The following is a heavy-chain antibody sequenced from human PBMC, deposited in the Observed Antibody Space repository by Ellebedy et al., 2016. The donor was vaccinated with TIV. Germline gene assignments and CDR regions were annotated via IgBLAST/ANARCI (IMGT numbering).Heavy chain of an antibody. V-gene: IGHV4-59*01. CDR3: AREVVGYYDSSGPLDY. CDR2: IYYSGST. CDR1: GGSISSYY. Sequence: GSLRLXCTVSGGSISSYYWSWIRQPPGKGLEWIGYIYYSGSTNYNPSLKSRVTISVDTSKNQFSLKLSSVTAADTAVYYCAREVVGYYDSSGPLDYWGQGTLVTVSS. D-gene: IGHD3-22*01. J-gene: IGHJ4*02.